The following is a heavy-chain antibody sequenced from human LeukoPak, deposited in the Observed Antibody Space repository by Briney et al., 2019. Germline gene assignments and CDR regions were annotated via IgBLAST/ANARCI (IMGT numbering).Heavy chain of an antibody. CDR1: GFSIGSSW. D-gene: IGHD1-26*01. Sequence: PGGSLRLSCAVSGFSIGSSWMSWVRQTPGKGLEWVSGISWNSGSIGYADSVKGRFTISRDNAKNSLYLQMNSLRAEDTALYYCAKDIGGSYRIFDYWGREPWSQSPQ. V-gene: IGHV3-9*01. CDR2: ISWNSGSI. J-gene: IGHJ4*02. CDR3: AKDIGGSYRIFDY.